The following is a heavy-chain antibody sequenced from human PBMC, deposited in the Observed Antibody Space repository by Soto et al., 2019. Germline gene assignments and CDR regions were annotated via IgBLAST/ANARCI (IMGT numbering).Heavy chain of an antibody. Sequence: ASVKVSCKASCYMFTGYYIHGVRQAPGQGLEWMGWINPKSGGTKYAEKFQGRVSMTGDTSITTAYLELSSLTSPAPAVYYCATDRVAFDMWRQGTKVTVSS. D-gene: IGHD3-22*01. CDR1: CYMFTGYY. J-gene: IGHJ3*02. CDR3: ATDRVAFDM. CDR2: INPKSGGT. V-gene: IGHV1-2*02.